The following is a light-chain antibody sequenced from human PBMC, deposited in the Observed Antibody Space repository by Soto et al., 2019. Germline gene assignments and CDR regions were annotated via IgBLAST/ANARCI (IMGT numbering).Light chain of an antibody. CDR3: QQYDNWPLT. J-gene: IGKJ4*01. Sequence: EFVLTQSPGTLSLSPGERATLSCRASQSVSSNLAWYQQKPGQAPRLLIYGASTRATGIPARFSGSGSGTEFTLTISSLQSELFAVYYCQQYDNWPLTFGGGTKVDIK. V-gene: IGKV3-15*01. CDR2: GAS. CDR1: QSVSSN.